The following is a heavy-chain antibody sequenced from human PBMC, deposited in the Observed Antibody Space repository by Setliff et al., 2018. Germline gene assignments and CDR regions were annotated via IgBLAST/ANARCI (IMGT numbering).Heavy chain of an antibody. D-gene: IGHD6-13*01. CDR3: ARVPGYSSSWYGYYFDY. J-gene: IGHJ4*02. CDR1: GFTFSSYE. CDR2: ISSSGSTI. V-gene: IGHV3-48*03. Sequence: GASLTISCAASGFTFSSYEMNWVRQAPGKGLEWVSYISSSGSTIYYADPVKGRFTISRDNAKNSLYLQMNSLRAEDTAVYYCARVPGYSSSWYGYYFDYWGQGTLVTVSS.